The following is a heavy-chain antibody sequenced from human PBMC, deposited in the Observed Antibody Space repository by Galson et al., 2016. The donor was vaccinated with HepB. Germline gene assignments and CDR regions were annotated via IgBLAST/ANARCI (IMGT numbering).Heavy chain of an antibody. CDR1: GYTFTSYY. J-gene: IGHJ5*02. V-gene: IGHV1-46*01. CDR2: INPSGGST. D-gene: IGHD2-2*01. CDR3: ARDELPAAIHNWFDP. Sequence: SCKASGYTFTSYYMHWVRQAPGQGLEWMGIINPSGGSTSYAQKFQGRVTMTRDTSTSTVYMELSSLRSEDTAVYYCARDELPAAIHNWFDPWGQGTLVTVSS.